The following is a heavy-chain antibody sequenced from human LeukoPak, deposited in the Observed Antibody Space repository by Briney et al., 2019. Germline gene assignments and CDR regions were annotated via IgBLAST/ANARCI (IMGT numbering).Heavy chain of an antibody. D-gene: IGHD3-22*01. CDR3: ARDRTSGYNWFDP. Sequence: GASVKVSCKASGYTFTGYYMHWVRQAPGQGLEWMGWINPNSGVTDYAQKFQGRVTMTRDTSISTAYMEVSSLRSDDTAVYYCARDRTSGYNWFDPWGQGTLVTVSS. CDR2: INPNSGVT. J-gene: IGHJ5*02. CDR1: GYTFTGYY. V-gene: IGHV1-2*02.